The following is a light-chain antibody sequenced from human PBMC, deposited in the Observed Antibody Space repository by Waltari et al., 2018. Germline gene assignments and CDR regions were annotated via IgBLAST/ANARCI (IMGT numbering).Light chain of an antibody. Sequence: QSVLYSSNNNDYLAWYQQKPRQPPKLLIYWASTRESGVPDRFSGSGSGTDFTLTISRLQAEDVAVYYCQQYYSTPQTFGQGTKVEIK. V-gene: IGKV4-1*01. CDR2: WAS. CDR1: QSVLYSSNNNDY. J-gene: IGKJ1*01. CDR3: QQYYSTPQT.